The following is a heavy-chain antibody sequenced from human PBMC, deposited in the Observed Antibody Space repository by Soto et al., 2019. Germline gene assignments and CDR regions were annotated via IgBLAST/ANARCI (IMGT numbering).Heavy chain of an antibody. Sequence: WVRQAPGQGLEWMGWISAYNGNTNYAQKLQGRVTMTTDTSTSTAYMELRSLRSDDTAVYYCAVRLSHFDYWGQGTLVTVSS. CDR3: AVRLSHFDY. J-gene: IGHJ4*02. CDR2: ISAYNGNT. V-gene: IGHV1-18*01.